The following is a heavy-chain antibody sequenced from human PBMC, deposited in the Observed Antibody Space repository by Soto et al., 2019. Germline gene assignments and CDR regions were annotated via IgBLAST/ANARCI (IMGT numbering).Heavy chain of an antibody. D-gene: IGHD6-13*01. J-gene: IGHJ5*02. CDR1: AGSISGYY. CDR2: IFYDGSA. V-gene: IGHV4-59*01. CDR3: AKVGRIATAGTWFDP. Sequence: PSETLSLTCTVSAGSISGYYWSWIRQPPGKELELIAYIFYDGSAYYNPSLKSRVTISVDTSKNQFSPKLTSVTAADTAVYYCAKVGRIATAGTWFDPWGQGMLVTVSS.